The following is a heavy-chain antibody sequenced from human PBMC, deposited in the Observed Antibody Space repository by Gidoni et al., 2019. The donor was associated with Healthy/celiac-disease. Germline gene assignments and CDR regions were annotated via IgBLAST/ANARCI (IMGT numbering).Heavy chain of an antibody. J-gene: IGHJ6*02. D-gene: IGHD6-13*01. CDR2: IIPIFGTA. V-gene: IGHV1-69*01. CDR3: ANVGYSSSWYGSEGFDYGMDV. CDR1: GGTFSSYA. Sequence: QVQLVQSGAEVKKPGSSVKVSCKASGGTFSSYAISWVRQAPGQGLEWMGGIIPIFGTANYAQKFQGRVTITADESTSTAYMELSSLRSEDTAVYYCANVGYSSSWYGSEGFDYGMDVWGQGTTVTVSS.